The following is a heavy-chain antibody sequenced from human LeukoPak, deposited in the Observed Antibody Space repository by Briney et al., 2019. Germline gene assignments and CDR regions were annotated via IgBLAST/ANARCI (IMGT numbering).Heavy chain of an antibody. CDR2: ISISSSYT. J-gene: IGHJ2*01. D-gene: IGHD2-15*01. CDR1: GVSLSVFTT. CDR3: SMDRGTVCSGYWVY. V-gene: IGHV3-11*03. Sequence: PGGSLCLSCAVSGVSLSVFTTGSVSQAPGKGLEWVSYISISSSYTNYADSVKGRFTISRDNAKNSLYLQMNSLRTEDTAVYYCSMDRGTVCSGYWVYWGRGTLVTVSS.